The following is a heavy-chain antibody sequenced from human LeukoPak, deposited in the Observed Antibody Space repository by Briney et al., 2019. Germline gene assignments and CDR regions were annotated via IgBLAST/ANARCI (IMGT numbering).Heavy chain of an antibody. V-gene: IGHV1-8*03. D-gene: IGHD6-19*01. CDR1: GYTFTSYD. J-gene: IGHJ4*02. CDR3: ARTDSSGWYDFDY. Sequence: ASVKVSCKASGYTFTSYDINWVRQATGQGLEWMGWMNPNSGNTGYAQKFQGRVTITRNTSISTAYMELSSLRSEDTAVYYCARTDSSGWYDFDYWGQGTLVTVSS. CDR2: MNPNSGNT.